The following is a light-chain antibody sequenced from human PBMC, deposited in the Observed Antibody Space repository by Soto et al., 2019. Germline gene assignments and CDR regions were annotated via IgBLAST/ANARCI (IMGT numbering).Light chain of an antibody. Sequence: EIVMTQSPATLSVSPGESATLSCRASQSVSSNLAWHQQKPGQAPRILMYDASTRATGISARFSGSGSGTEFTLTISSLQSEDSAFYYCQQYNNWPPWTFGQGTKVDIK. CDR2: DAS. J-gene: IGKJ1*01. CDR1: QSVSSN. V-gene: IGKV3-15*01. CDR3: QQYNNWPPWT.